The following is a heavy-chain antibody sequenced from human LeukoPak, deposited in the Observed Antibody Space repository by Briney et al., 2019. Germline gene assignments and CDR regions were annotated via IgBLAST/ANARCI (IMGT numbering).Heavy chain of an antibody. D-gene: IGHD5-18*01. CDR2: ISSSSSYI. CDR3: ARVDTARYYFGMDV. CDR1: GFTFSSYS. Sequence: PGGSLRLSCAASGFTFSSYSMNWVRQAPGKGLEWVSSISSSSSYIYYADSVKGRFTISRDNAKNSLYLQMNSLRAEDTAVYYCARVDTARYYFGMDVRGQGTTVTVSS. V-gene: IGHV3-21*01. J-gene: IGHJ6*02.